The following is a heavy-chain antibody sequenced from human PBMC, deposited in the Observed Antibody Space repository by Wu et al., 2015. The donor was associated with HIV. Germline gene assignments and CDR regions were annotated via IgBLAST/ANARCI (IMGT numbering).Heavy chain of an antibody. CDR1: GYTFTSYG. J-gene: IGHJ4*02. CDR2: ISTYNGNT. V-gene: IGHV1-18*01. Sequence: QVQLVQSGAEVKKPGASVKVSCKASGYTFTSYGISWVRQAPGQGLEWMGWISTYNGNTNYAQKFQGRVTMTRNTSISTAYMELSSLRSEDTAVYYCARRGRQWLVPLNFDYWGQGTLVTVSS. D-gene: IGHD6-19*01. CDR3: ARRGRQWLVPLNFDY.